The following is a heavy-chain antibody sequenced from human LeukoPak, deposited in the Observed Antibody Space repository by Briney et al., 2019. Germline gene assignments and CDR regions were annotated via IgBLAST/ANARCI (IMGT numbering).Heavy chain of an antibody. Sequence: GGSLRLSCAASGFTFSSYAMSWVRQAPGKGLKWVSAISGSGGSTYYADSVKGRFTISRDNSKNTLYLQMNSLRAGDTAVYYCAKKRVAVAYYFDYWGQGTLVTVSS. CDR1: GFTFSSYA. CDR2: ISGSGGST. V-gene: IGHV3-23*01. CDR3: AKKRVAVAYYFDY. D-gene: IGHD6-19*01. J-gene: IGHJ4*02.